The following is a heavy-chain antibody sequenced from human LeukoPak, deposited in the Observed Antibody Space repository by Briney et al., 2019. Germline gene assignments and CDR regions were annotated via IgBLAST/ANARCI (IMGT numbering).Heavy chain of an antibody. Sequence: GGSLRLSCAASGFTFDDYGMSWVRQAPGKGLEWVSGINWNGGSTGYADSVKGRFTISRDNAKNSLYLQMNSLRAEDTALYYCARCRPYCSSTSCYTYYYYMDVWGKGTTVTVSS. CDR1: GFTFDDYG. J-gene: IGHJ6*03. CDR3: ARCRPYCSSTSCYTYYYYMDV. D-gene: IGHD2-2*02. CDR2: INWNGGST. V-gene: IGHV3-20*04.